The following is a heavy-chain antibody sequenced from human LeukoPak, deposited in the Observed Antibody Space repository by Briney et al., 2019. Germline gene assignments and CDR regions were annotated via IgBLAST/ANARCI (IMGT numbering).Heavy chain of an antibody. Sequence: SETLSLTCTVSGASIISHYWSWIRQPPGQELEWIGYIYSSGITDYNPSLKGRVTISVDTSKSQFSLHLTSVTAADTAVYYCARSRGLAGAATLVDHWGQGTLVTVSS. V-gene: IGHV4-4*08. J-gene: IGHJ4*02. CDR2: IYSSGIT. D-gene: IGHD2-15*01. CDR3: ARSRGLAGAATLVDH. CDR1: GASIISHY.